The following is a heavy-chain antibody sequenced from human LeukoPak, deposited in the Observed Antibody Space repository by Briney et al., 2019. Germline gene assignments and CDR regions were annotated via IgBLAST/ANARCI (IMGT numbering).Heavy chain of an antibody. V-gene: IGHV3-23*01. Sequence: SGGSLRLSCAASGFTFCSYAMSWVRQAPGRGLEWVSSISDSGTNTYYAASVKGRFIISRDNSKNTLYLQMNTLEADEDTAMYYCAKNPDYDVLTGTSFDYWGQGALVTVSS. CDR1: GFTFCSYA. CDR2: ISDSGTNT. D-gene: IGHD3-9*01. J-gene: IGHJ4*02. CDR3: AKNPDYDVLTGTSFDY.